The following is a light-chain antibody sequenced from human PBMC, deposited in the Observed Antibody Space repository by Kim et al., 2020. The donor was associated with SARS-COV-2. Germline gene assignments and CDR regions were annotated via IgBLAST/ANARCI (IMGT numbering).Light chain of an antibody. V-gene: IGKV4-1*01. J-gene: IGKJ2*01. Sequence: RATINCKSSQSILYSSNNKNFVAWYQHKPGPPPKLLIYWASTRESGVPDRFSGSGSGTDFTLTISSLQAEDVAVYYCQQYYSIPYTFGQGTKLEIK. CDR3: QQYYSIPYT. CDR2: WAS. CDR1: QSILYSSNNKNF.